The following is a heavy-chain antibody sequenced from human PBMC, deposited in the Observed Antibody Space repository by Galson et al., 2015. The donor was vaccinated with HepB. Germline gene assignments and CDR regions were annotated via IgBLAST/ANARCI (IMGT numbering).Heavy chain of an antibody. CDR1: GFTFSSYG. Sequence: SLRLSCAASGFTFSSYGMHWVRQAPGKGLEWVAVIWYDGSSKYYADSVKGRFTISRDNSKNTLYLQMNSLRAEDTAVYYCARGAIVVVPAAMSWAFDIWGQGTMVTVSS. CDR2: IWYDGSSK. J-gene: IGHJ3*02. D-gene: IGHD2-2*01. CDR3: ARGAIVVVPAAMSWAFDI. V-gene: IGHV3-33*01.